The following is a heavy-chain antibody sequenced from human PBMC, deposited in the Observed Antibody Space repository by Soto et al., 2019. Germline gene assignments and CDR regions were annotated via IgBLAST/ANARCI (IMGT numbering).Heavy chain of an antibody. CDR1: GFTFSSYS. J-gene: IGHJ4*02. Sequence: EVQLVESGGGLVQPGGSLRLSCAASGFTFSSYSMNWVRQAPGKGLEWVSYISSSSSTIYYADSVKGRFTISRDNAKNSLYLQMNSLRDEDTAVYYCARCRLIYGSGSLGFDYWGQGTLVTVSS. V-gene: IGHV3-48*02. CDR3: ARCRLIYGSGSLGFDY. CDR2: ISSSSSTI. D-gene: IGHD3-10*01.